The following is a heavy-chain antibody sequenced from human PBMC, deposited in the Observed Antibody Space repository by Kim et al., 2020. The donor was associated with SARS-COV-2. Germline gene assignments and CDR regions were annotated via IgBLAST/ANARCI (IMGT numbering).Heavy chain of an antibody. V-gene: IGHV3-11*03. CDR2: ISSSSSYT. D-gene: IGHD3-16*01. Sequence: GGSLRLSCAASGFTFSDYYMSWIRQAPGKGLEWISYISSSSSYTNYADSVKGRFTISRDNAKNSLYLQMNSLRAEDTAVYYCARMDLGVGGVIGYWGQGTLVTVSS. CDR3: ARMDLGVGGVIGY. J-gene: IGHJ4*02. CDR1: GFTFSDYY.